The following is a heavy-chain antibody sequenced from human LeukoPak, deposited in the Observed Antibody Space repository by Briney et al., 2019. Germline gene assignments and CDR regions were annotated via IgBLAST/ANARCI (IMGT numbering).Heavy chain of an antibody. V-gene: IGHV4-39*07. J-gene: IGHJ4*02. CDR3: ARDLYSGSYYVFDY. D-gene: IGHD1-26*01. CDR1: GGSITSTTDS. Sequence: PSETLSLTCAVSGGSITSTTDSWAWIRQSPGKGLEWIGSIYSSGQSYYKVSLRSRVTMSVDTSKDLFSLKLTSVTAADTAVYYCARDLYSGSYYVFDYWGQGTLVTVSS. CDR2: IYSSGQS.